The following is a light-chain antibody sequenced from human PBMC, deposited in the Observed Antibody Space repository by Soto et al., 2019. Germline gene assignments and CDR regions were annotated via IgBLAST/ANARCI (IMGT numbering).Light chain of an antibody. J-gene: IGKJ1*01. CDR1: QSVTNSF. Sequence: EIVLAQSPGPLSLSPGERATLSCKSSQSVTNSFLAWYQQKPGQAPRLIIYGASRRATGIPDRFTGSGSGTDCTLTISRLEPEDFAVYYCQQYGSSRWTFGQGTKVDIK. V-gene: IGKV3-20*01. CDR3: QQYGSSRWT. CDR2: GAS.